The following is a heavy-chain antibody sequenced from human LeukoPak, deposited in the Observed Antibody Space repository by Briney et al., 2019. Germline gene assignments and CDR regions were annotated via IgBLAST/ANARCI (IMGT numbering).Heavy chain of an antibody. CDR3: ARDRAVPTSGTYYFDY. J-gene: IGHJ4*02. Sequence: SQTLSLTCTVSGGSISSGGYYWSWIRQHPGKGLEWIGCIYYSGSTYYNPSLKSRVTISVDTSKNQFSLKLSSVTAADTAVYYCARDRAVPTSGTYYFDYWGQGTLVTVSS. V-gene: IGHV4-31*03. D-gene: IGHD3-10*01. CDR2: IYYSGST. CDR1: GGSISSGGYY.